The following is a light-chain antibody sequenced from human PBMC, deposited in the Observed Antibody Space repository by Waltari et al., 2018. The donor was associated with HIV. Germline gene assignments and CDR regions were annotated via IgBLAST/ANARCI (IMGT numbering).Light chain of an antibody. CDR1: SWDIGTYIY. CDR3: RSYSRTNTWV. V-gene: IGLV2-14*03. J-gene: IGLJ3*02. CDR2: DVN. Sequence: QSALTQPASVSGSPGQSITISCTGTSWDIGTYIYVSWYQQHPGKAPKLIIFDVNNRPSGISDRFSGSKSANMASLTISGLQAADEADYYCRSYSRTNTWVFGGGTRLTVL.